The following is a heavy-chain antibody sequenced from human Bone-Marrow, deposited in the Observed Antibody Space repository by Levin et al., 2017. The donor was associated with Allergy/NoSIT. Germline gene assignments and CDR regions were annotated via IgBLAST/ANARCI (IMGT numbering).Heavy chain of an antibody. Sequence: SETLSLTCSVSGGSITNNNWWTWVRQSPGKGLEWIGEIYHVGSTNYNPSLKSRVTMSVDKSKNQFSLKVRSVTAADAAVYYCARAGMITFGGSQFDYWGQGTLVTVSS. V-gene: IGHV4-4*02. CDR1: GGSITNNNW. J-gene: IGHJ4*02. CDR2: IYHVGST. CDR3: ARAGMITFGGSQFDY. D-gene: IGHD3-16*01.